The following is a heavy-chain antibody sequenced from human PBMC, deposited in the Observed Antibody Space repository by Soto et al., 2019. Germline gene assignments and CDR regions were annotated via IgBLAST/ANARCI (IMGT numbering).Heavy chain of an antibody. D-gene: IGHD4-4*01. V-gene: IGHV3-30*18. Sequence: QVQLVESGGGVVQPGRSLRLSCAASGFTFSSYGMHWVRQAPGKGLEWVTLISSDGNKKYYGDSVQGRFTISRDNSKNTLYLEMDSLRPEDTAIYYCAKDQRGSNYGYFQYWGQGTRVTVSS. CDR2: ISSDGNKK. J-gene: IGHJ1*01. CDR1: GFTFSSYG. CDR3: AKDQRGSNYGYFQY.